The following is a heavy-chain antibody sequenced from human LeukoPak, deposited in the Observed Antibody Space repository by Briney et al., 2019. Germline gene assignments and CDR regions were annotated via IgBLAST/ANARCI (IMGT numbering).Heavy chain of an antibody. Sequence: ASVKVSCKTSGYTFTAYGITWVRQAPGQGLEWMGWISGHAGNTDYSQKFQGRVTLTTDTSTSTAYMELTTLRSDDTAVYYCARGDRYGCSGGSCYEWFDPWGQGTLVTVSS. D-gene: IGHD2-15*01. CDR2: ISGHAGNT. J-gene: IGHJ5*02. V-gene: IGHV1-18*01. CDR1: GYTFTAYG. CDR3: ARGDRYGCSGGSCYEWFDP.